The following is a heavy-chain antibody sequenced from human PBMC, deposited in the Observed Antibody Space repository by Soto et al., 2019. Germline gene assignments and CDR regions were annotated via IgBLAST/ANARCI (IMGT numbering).Heavy chain of an antibody. J-gene: IGHJ5*02. CDR2: ISGSGGST. CDR3: AKDPGLLVPAPVNWFDP. D-gene: IGHD2-2*01. CDR1: GFTFSSYA. V-gene: IGHV3-23*01. Sequence: EVQLLESGGGLVQPGGSLRLSCAASGFTFSSYAMSWVRQAPGKGLEWVSAISGSGGSTYYADSVKGGFTISRDDSKNTLYLKMNSLRAEDTAVYYCAKDPGLLVPAPVNWFDPWGQGTLVTVSS.